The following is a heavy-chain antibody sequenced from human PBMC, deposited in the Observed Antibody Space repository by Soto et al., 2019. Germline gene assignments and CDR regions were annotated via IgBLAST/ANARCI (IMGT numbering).Heavy chain of an antibody. CDR1: GFTFSSYG. CDR3: ARDRDLSTYYYYYGMDV. J-gene: IGHJ6*02. D-gene: IGHD2-2*01. Sequence: VGSLRLSCAASGFTFSSYGMHWVRQAPGKGLEWVAVIWYDGSNKYYADSVKGRFTISRDNSKNTLYLQMNSLRAEDTAVYYCARDRDLSTYYYYYGMDVWGQGTTVTVSS. CDR2: IWYDGSNK. V-gene: IGHV3-33*01.